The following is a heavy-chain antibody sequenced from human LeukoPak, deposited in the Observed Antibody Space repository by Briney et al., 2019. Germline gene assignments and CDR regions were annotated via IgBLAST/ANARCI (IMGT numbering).Heavy chain of an antibody. Sequence: SETLSLTCAVSGGSINNYYWSWIRQPPGKELEWIGYIYYSGSTNYNPSLKSRVTISIDTSKNRFSLKLSSVTAADTAVYYCARSLNSSPPFDYWGQGTLVTVSS. V-gene: IGHV4-59*01. D-gene: IGHD6-13*01. CDR2: IYYSGST. CDR1: GGSINNYY. J-gene: IGHJ4*02. CDR3: ARSLNSSPPFDY.